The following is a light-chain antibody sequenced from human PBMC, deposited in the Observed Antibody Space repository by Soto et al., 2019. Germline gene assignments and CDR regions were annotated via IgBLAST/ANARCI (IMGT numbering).Light chain of an antibody. CDR1: SSNIGSTYD. J-gene: IGLJ1*01. CDR2: GNT. Sequence: QSALTQPPSVSGAPEQSVTISCTGSSSNIGSTYDVQWYQQLPGTAPKLLIHGNTDRPSGVPDRFSGSKSGTSASLAITGLQADDEADYYCQSYDDSLSVHYVFGTGTKVTVL. V-gene: IGLV1-40*01. CDR3: QSYDDSLSVHYV.